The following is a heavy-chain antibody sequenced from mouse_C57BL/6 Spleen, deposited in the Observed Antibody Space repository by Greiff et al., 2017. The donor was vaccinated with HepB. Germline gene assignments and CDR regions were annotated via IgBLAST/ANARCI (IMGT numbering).Heavy chain of an antibody. V-gene: IGHV1-64*01. CDR3: AAPIYDGPLYAMDY. J-gene: IGHJ4*01. Sequence: QVQLQQPGAELVKPGASVKLSCKASGYTFTSYWMHWVKQRPGQGLEWIGMIHPNSGSTNYNEKFKSKATLTVDKSSSTAYMQLSSLTSEDSAVYYCAAPIYDGPLYAMDYWGQGTSVTVSS. D-gene: IGHD2-3*01. CDR1: GYTFTSYW. CDR2: IHPNSGST.